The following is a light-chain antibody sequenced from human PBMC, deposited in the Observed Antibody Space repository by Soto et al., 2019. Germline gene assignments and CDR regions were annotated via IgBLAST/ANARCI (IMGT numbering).Light chain of an antibody. J-gene: IGKJ1*01. CDR1: QSISSW. Sequence: GDRVTITCRASQSISSWLAWYQQKPGKAPKLLIYDASSLESGVPSRFSGSGSGTEFTLAISSLQPDDFATYYCQQYNSYPWTFGQGTKVDIK. CDR3: QQYNSYPWT. V-gene: IGKV1-5*01. CDR2: DAS.